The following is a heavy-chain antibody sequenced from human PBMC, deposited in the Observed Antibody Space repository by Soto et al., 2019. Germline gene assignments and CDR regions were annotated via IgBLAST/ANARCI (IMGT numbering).Heavy chain of an antibody. CDR1: GGSISSYY. D-gene: IGHD1-26*01. CDR2: IYYSGST. Sequence: PSETLSLTCTVSGGSISSYYWSWIRQPPGKGLEWIGYIYYSGSTNYNPSLKSRVTISVDTSKNQFSLKLSSVTAADTAVYYCARSIVGVTADFDYWGQGTLVTVS. J-gene: IGHJ4*02. CDR3: ARSIVGVTADFDY. V-gene: IGHV4-59*01.